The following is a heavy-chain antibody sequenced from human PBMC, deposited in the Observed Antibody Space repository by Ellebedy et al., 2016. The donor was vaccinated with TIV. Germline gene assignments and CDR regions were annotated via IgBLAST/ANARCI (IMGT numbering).Heavy chain of an antibody. CDR1: GFPFSDYY. CDR2: ISTSGSPI. Sequence: GGSLRLSCAASGFPFSDYYMSWIRQTPGKGLEWISYISTSGSPIYYADSVKGRFTVSRDNAKQSLFLQMTSLRADDTAVYYCARDTRFIDHQHNWFDPWGQGTLVTVSS. J-gene: IGHJ5*02. V-gene: IGHV3-11*01. D-gene: IGHD2-2*01. CDR3: ARDTRFIDHQHNWFDP.